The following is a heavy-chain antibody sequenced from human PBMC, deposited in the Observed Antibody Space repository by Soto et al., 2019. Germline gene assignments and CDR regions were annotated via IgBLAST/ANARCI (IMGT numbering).Heavy chain of an antibody. CDR2: INHSGST. CDR1: GGSFSGYY. J-gene: IGHJ6*02. Sequence: PETLSLTCAVYGGSFSGYYWSWIRQPPGKGLEWIGEINHSGSTNYNPSLKSRVTISVDTSKNQFSLKLSSVTAADTAVYYCARGPLGVVTYYYYYGMDVWGQGTTVTVSS. CDR3: ARGPLGVVTYYYYYGMDV. D-gene: IGHD3-3*01. V-gene: IGHV4-34*01.